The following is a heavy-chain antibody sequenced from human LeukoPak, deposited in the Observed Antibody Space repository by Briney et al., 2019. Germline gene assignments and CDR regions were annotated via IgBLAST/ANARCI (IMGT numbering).Heavy chain of an antibody. D-gene: IGHD6-25*01. CDR1: GFIFNNYW. CDR2: MKQDVREK. J-gene: IGHJ4*02. V-gene: IGHV3-7*01. CDR3: ARGIAAETKKQDDY. Sequence: GGSLRLSCVASGFIFNNYWMSWVRQVPGKGLEWVANMKQDVREKYLVDSVKGRFTISRDNAKNSVYLQMNSLTAEDTAVYYCARGIAAETKKQDDYWGQGTLVTVSS.